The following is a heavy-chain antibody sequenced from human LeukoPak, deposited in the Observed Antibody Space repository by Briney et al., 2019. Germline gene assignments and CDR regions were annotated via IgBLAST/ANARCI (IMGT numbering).Heavy chain of an antibody. CDR3: ARDDVAAAGSPNWFDP. Sequence: GGSLRLSCAASGFTFSSYSMNWVRQAPGKGLEWVSSXSSSSSYIYYADSVKGRFTISRDNAKNSLYLQMDSLRAEDTAVYYCARDDVAAAGSPNWFDPWGQGTLVTVSS. V-gene: IGHV3-21*01. CDR2: XSSSSSYI. D-gene: IGHD6-13*01. J-gene: IGHJ5*02. CDR1: GFTFSSYS.